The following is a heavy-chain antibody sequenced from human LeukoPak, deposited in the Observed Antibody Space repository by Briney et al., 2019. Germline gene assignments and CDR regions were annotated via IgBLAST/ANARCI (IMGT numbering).Heavy chain of an antibody. CDR2: IIPIFGTA. J-gene: IGHJ4*02. Sequence: ASVKASCKASGGTFSSYAISWVRQAPGQGLEWMGGIIPIFGTANYAQKFQGRVTITADESTSTAYMELSSLRSEDTAVYYCASLSSSSSHFDYWGQGTLVTVSS. CDR3: ASLSSSSSHFDY. D-gene: IGHD6-6*01. CDR1: GGTFSSYA. V-gene: IGHV1-69*13.